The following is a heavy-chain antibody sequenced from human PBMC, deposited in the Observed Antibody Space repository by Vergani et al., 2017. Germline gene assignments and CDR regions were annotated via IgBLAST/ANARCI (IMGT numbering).Heavy chain of an antibody. D-gene: IGHD3-22*01. CDR3: ARDGNYSIVSSSDFSHLFEY. Sequence: QVSLVESGGGVVQPGRSLTLTCSASGFGFKNFAMHGVRQAPGKGLEWVATSSKDGTHDYYEPSVRGRFAVTRDNFKNTMYLQMDRLTTDDTAVYFCARDGNYSIVSSSDFSHLFEYWGQGILVTVSS. J-gene: IGHJ4*02. V-gene: IGHV3-30*03. CDR2: SSKDGTHD. CDR1: GFGFKNFA.